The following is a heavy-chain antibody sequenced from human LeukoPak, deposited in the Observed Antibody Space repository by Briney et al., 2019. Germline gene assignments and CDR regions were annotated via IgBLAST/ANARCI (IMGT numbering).Heavy chain of an antibody. CDR3: ARDLYDILTGYSSNFDY. CDR2: ISSSSSYI. Sequence: GGSLRLSCAASGFTFSSDSMNWVRQAPGKGLEWVSSISSSSSYIYYADSVKGRFTISRDNAKNSLYLQMNSLRAEDTAVYYCARDLYDILTGYSSNFDYWGQGTLVTVSS. J-gene: IGHJ4*02. V-gene: IGHV3-21*01. CDR1: GFTFSSDS. D-gene: IGHD3-9*01.